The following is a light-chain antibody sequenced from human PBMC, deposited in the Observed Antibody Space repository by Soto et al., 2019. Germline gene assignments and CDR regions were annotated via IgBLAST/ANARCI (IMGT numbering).Light chain of an antibody. CDR1: SSNIGSNY. Sequence: QSVLTQPPSVSAAPGQKVTISCSGSSSNIGSNYVSWDQQLPGTAPKLIIYDNGKRPSGIHERFSGSQSGTSATLGITGLQTGDEVDYYCGTWDKSVSAVLGGGIKLPVL. CDR2: DNG. CDR3: GTWDKSVSAV. V-gene: IGLV1-51*01. J-gene: IGLJ2*01.